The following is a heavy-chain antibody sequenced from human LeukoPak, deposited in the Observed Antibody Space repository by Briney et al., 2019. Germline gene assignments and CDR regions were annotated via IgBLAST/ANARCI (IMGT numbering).Heavy chain of an antibody. J-gene: IGHJ5*02. V-gene: IGHV4-4*07. CDR3: ARDRSSSYTRDWFDP. D-gene: IGHD6-13*01. CDR2: IYNSESI. CDR1: GGSISGYY. Sequence: SETLSLTCTVSGGSISGYYWRWIRQPAGKGLEWIGRIYNSESINYNPSLKSRVTMSIDTSKNQFSLKLNSVTAADTAVYYCARDRSSSYTRDWFDPWGQGVLVTVSS.